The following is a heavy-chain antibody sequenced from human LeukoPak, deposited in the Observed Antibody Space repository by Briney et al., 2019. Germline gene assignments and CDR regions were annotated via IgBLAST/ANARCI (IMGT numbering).Heavy chain of an antibody. Sequence: SGPTLVKPTQTLTLTCTFSGFSLSTSGVGVGWIRQPPGKALEWLALIYWDDDKRYSPSLKSRPTITKDTAKTQVVLTMTNMDPVDTATYYCALTEIRKDLRYRDYWGQGTLVTVSS. V-gene: IGHV2-5*02. CDR1: GFSLSTSGVG. D-gene: IGHD1-1*01. J-gene: IGHJ4*02. CDR2: IYWDDDK. CDR3: ALTEIRKDLRYRDY.